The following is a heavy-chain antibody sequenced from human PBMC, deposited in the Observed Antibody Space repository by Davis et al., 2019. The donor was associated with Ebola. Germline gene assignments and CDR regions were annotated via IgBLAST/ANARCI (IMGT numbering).Heavy chain of an antibody. J-gene: IGHJ4*02. CDR3: ARGIWSRSSADYYLDY. V-gene: IGHV1-3*01. CDR1: GDTFTNYA. Sequence: ASVKVSCKASGDTFTNYAMHWVRQAPGQRPEWMGWINAGNGKTKYSQKFQGRVTITRDTSASTTDMELTSLTSEDTAVYYCARGIWSRSSADYYLDYWGQGTLVTVSS. D-gene: IGHD6-6*01. CDR2: INAGNGKT.